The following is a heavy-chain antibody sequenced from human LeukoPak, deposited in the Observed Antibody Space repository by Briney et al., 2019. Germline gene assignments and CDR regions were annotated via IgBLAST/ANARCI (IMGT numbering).Heavy chain of an antibody. CDR3: ARGYYDSSGYYPHNWFDP. Sequence: GESLKISCKGSGYSFTSYWIGWVRQMPGKGLEWMGIIYPGDSDTRYSPSFQGQVTISADKSISTAYLQWSSLKASDTAVYYCARGYYDSSGYYPHNWFDPWGQGTLVTVSS. V-gene: IGHV5-51*01. J-gene: IGHJ5*02. D-gene: IGHD3-22*01. CDR2: IYPGDSDT. CDR1: GYSFTSYW.